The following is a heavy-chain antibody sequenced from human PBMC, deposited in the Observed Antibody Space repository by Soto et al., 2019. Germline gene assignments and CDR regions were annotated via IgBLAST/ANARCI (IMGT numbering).Heavy chain of an antibody. J-gene: IGHJ5*02. CDR1: GDSVSRDNY. CDR3: ARVGRKIMSGFEVTWFDP. V-gene: IGHV4-61*01. Sequence: SETLSLTCTMSGDSVSRDNYWSWIRKPPGKGLEWIGYLYYSGNTVYNPSLDSRATISLHTSKRQLSLKLSSVTAADTAVYYCARVGRKIMSGFEVTWFDPWGQGIRVTVSS. CDR2: LYYSGNT. D-gene: IGHD5-12*01.